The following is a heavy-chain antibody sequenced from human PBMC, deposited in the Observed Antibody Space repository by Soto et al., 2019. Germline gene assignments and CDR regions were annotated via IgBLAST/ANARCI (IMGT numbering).Heavy chain of an antibody. D-gene: IGHD3-10*01. J-gene: IGHJ4*02. V-gene: IGHV3-53*01. CDR3: ARGGYGSGSPRLGH. CDR2: IYSDGST. Sequence: GGSLRLSCAVSGIIVSSNNMNWVRLAPGKGLEWVSLIYSDGSTHYADSVKGRFTISRDISKNTLYLQMNSLRAEDTGVYYCARGGYGSGSPRLGHCAQGSLVTVSS. CDR1: GIIVSSNN.